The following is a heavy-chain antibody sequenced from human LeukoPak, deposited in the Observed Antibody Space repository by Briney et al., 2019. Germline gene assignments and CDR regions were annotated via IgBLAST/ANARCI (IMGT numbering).Heavy chain of an antibody. CDR3: ATGASKVTTDFANY. CDR1: GYSFTNYW. J-gene: IGHJ4*02. D-gene: IGHD4-17*01. CDR2: IDPSDSYT. V-gene: IGHV5-10-1*01. Sequence: GESLNIYCKGSGYSFTNYWISWVRQMPGKGLEWMGRIDPSDSYTKYSPSFEGHVTISVDKSISTAFLQWNSLKASDSAMYYCATGASKVTTDFANYWGQGTQVAVSS.